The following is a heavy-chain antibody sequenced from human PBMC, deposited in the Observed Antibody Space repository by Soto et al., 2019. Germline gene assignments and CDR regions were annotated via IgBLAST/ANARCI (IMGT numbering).Heavy chain of an antibody. CDR1: GFIFSNYE. Sequence: GGSLRLSCTASGFIFSNYEMNWVRQAPGKGLKWISYISVSGRTIYYADSVKGRFTISRDNAKKSLFLQINSLRVEDTAVYYCARDGSRDTPLAGFYKWFDPWGPGTQVTVSS. D-gene: IGHD5-18*01. CDR2: ISVSGRTI. CDR3: ARDGSRDTPLAGFYKWFDP. J-gene: IGHJ5*02. V-gene: IGHV3-48*03.